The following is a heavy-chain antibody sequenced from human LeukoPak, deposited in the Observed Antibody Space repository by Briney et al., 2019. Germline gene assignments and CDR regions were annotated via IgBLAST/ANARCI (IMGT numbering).Heavy chain of an antibody. D-gene: IGHD3-22*01. CDR2: INTNTGNP. J-gene: IGHJ4*02. CDR3: ARDVGYDSSGYAGGDYFDY. CDR1: GYTFTSYA. V-gene: IGHV7-4-1*02. Sequence: GASVEVSCKASGYTFTSYAMNWVRQAPGQGLEWMGWINTNTGNPTYAQGFTGRFVFSLDTSVSTAYLQISSLKAEDTAVYYCARDVGYDSSGYAGGDYFDYWGQGTLVTVSS.